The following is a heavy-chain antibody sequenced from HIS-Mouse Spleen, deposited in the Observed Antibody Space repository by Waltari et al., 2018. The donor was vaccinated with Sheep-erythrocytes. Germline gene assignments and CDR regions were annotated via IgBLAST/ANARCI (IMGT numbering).Heavy chain of an antibody. CDR2: IYYSGST. CDR3: ARLYYYDSSGYYFDY. V-gene: IGHV4-39*01. J-gene: IGHJ4*02. CDR1: GGSISSSSYY. Sequence: QLQLQESGPGLVKPSETLSLTCTVSGGSISSSSYYWGWFRQPPGKGLEWIGSIYYSGSTYYNPSLKSRVTISVDTSKNQFSLKLSSVTAADTAVYYCARLYYYDSSGYYFDYWGQGTLVTVSS. D-gene: IGHD3-22*01.